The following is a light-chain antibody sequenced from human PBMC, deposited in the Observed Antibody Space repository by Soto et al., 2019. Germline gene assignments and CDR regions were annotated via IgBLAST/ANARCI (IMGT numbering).Light chain of an antibody. Sequence: EIVMTQSPAALSLSPGERATLSCRASQSVSSYLAWYQQKPGQAPRLLIYDVSSRATGIPDRFSGSGSGTDFTLTISRLEPEDSAVYYCQQYGSSPPITFGQGTRLEIK. J-gene: IGKJ5*01. CDR1: QSVSSY. CDR3: QQYGSSPPIT. CDR2: DVS. V-gene: IGKV3-20*01.